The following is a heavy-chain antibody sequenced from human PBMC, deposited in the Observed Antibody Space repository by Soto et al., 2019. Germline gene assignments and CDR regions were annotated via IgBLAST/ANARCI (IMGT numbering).Heavy chain of an antibody. J-gene: IGHJ4*02. Sequence: ASVKVSCKASGYSFTRFAIHWVLLAPGQGLEWMGWINAGAGGTKYSQSFQGRVTITRDTSATTAYMDLYSLTSEDTAMYFCARERGNSGTYDYWGQGTLVTVSS. CDR3: ARERGNSGTYDY. V-gene: IGHV1-3*01. D-gene: IGHD1-1*01. CDR1: GYSFTRFA. CDR2: INAGAGGT.